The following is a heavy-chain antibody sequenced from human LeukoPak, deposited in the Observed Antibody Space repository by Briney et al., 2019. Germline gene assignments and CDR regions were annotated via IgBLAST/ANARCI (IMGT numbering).Heavy chain of an antibody. Sequence: ASVTVSCTASGYTFTNYAMHWVRQAPGQRLEWMGWINAGNGNTKYSQKFQGRVTITRDTSASTAYMEVSSLRSEDTAVYYCARLTYYYDSSGQNWFDPWGQGTLVTVSS. V-gene: IGHV1-3*01. J-gene: IGHJ5*02. CDR3: ARLTYYYDSSGQNWFDP. CDR2: INAGNGNT. D-gene: IGHD3-22*01. CDR1: GYTFTNYA.